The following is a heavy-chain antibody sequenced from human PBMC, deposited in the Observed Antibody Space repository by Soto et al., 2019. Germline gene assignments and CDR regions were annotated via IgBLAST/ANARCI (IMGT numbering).Heavy chain of an antibody. D-gene: IGHD5-12*01. CDR1: GGTFSSYA. CDR3: ATSRDGYNYEAGY. V-gene: IGHV1-69*13. Sequence: EASVKVSCKASGGTFSSYAISWVRQAPGQGLEWMGGIIPIFGTANYAQKFQGRVTITADESTSTAYMELSSLRSEDTAVYYCATSRDGYNYEAGYWGQGTLVTVSS. CDR2: IIPIFGTA. J-gene: IGHJ4*02.